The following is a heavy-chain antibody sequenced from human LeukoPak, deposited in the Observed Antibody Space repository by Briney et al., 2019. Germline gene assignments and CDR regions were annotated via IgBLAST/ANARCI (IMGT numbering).Heavy chain of an antibody. CDR3: ARVAAAGTYYYYYYYMDV. D-gene: IGHD6-13*01. CDR2: IYYSGST. J-gene: IGHJ6*03. CDR1: GGSISSSSYY. Sequence: PSETLSLTCTVSGGSISSSSYYWGWIRQPPGKGLEWIGSIYYSGSTYYNPSLKSRVTISVDTSKNQFSLKLSSVTAADTAVYYCARVAAAGTYYYYYYYMDVWGKGTTVTVSS. V-gene: IGHV4-39*07.